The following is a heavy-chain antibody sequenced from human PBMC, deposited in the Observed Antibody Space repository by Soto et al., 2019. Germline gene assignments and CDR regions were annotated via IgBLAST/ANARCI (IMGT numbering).Heavy chain of an antibody. Sequence: GGSLRLSYAASGFTFSSYAMSWVRQAPGKGLEWVSAISGSGGSTYYADSVKGRFTISRDNSKNTLYLQMNSLRAEDTAVYYCAKDEVITMIVVVTYFDYWGQGTLVTVSS. CDR3: AKDEVITMIVVVTYFDY. CDR1: GFTFSSYA. V-gene: IGHV3-23*01. D-gene: IGHD3-22*01. CDR2: ISGSGGST. J-gene: IGHJ4*02.